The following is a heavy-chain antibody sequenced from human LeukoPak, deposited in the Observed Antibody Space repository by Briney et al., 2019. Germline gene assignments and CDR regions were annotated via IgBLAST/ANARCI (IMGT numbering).Heavy chain of an antibody. J-gene: IGHJ6*02. CDR3: ARVLGPGVIASCGMDV. V-gene: IGHV3-33*01. D-gene: IGHD3-16*02. Sequence: GGSLRLSCAASGFTFSSYGMHWVRQAPGKGLEWVAVIWYDGSNKYYADSVKGRFTISRDNSKNTRYLQMNSLRAEDTAVYYCARVLGPGVIASCGMDVWGQGTTVTVSS. CDR2: IWYDGSNK. CDR1: GFTFSSYG.